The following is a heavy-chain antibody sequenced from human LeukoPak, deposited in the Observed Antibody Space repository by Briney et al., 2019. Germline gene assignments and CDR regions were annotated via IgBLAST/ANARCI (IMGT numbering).Heavy chain of an antibody. Sequence: GGSLRLSSAASGFSFSNAWMSWVRHAPGKGLEYVSAISSDGGGTYYADSVKGRFTISRDNSKNTLYLQMSSLRAEDTAVYYCVKRYSSGWYDSWGQGTLVTVSS. CDR1: GFSFSNAW. CDR3: VKRYSSGWYDS. J-gene: IGHJ5*01. CDR2: ISSDGGGT. D-gene: IGHD6-19*01. V-gene: IGHV3-64D*09.